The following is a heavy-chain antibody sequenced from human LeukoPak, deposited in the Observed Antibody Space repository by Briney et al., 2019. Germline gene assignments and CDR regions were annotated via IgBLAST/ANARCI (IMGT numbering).Heavy chain of an antibody. V-gene: IGHV4-59*11. CDR3: ARGSGNFAYFDC. Sequence: SDPLSLTCTVWSGFQSGHYWNGPRHPRGKAVEGIGYIFYSGNTIYNPSLLSRVTISVDTSKIQFYMNLSSVTAADTSVYYCARGSGNFAYFDCWGQGTLVTVSS. CDR1: SGFQSGHY. D-gene: IGHD1-26*01. CDR2: IFYSGNT. J-gene: IGHJ4*02.